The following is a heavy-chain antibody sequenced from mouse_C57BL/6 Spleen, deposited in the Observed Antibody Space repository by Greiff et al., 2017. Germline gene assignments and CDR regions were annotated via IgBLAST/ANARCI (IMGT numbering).Heavy chain of an antibody. D-gene: IGHD3-3*01. CDR1: GYTFTDYY. CDR2: IYPGSGNT. J-gene: IGHJ3*01. Sequence: QVHVKQSGAELVRPGASVKLSCKASGYTFTDYYINWVKQRPGQGLEWIARIYPGSGNTYYNEKFKGKATLTAEKSSSTAYMQLSSLTSEDSAVYFCARGGLPGGFAYWGQGTLVTVSA. V-gene: IGHV1-76*01. CDR3: ARGGLPGGFAY.